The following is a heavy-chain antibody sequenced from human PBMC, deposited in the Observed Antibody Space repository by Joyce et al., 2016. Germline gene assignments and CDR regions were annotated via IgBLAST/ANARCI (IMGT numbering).Heavy chain of an antibody. D-gene: IGHD2-8*02. CDR3: ARGDLLD. V-gene: IGHV1-2*06. CDR2: NNPKRGDT. Sequence: QVQVVQSGAEVKKPGASVKVSCRASGYPFTDYSIHWVRQAPGQGVEGMGRNNPKRGDTNYAQNCQGRVTMTRDTSINTAYMELSSLRSDDTAVYYCARGDLLDWGQGTLVTVSS. J-gene: IGHJ4*02. CDR1: GYPFTDYS.